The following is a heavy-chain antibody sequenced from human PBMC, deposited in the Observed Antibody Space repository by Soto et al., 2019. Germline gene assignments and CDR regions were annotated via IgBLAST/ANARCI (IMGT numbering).Heavy chain of an antibody. V-gene: IGHV3-30*04. Sequence: QVQLVESGGGVVQPGRSLRLSCAASGFTFTTYAIHWVRQAPGKGLEWVGVISNDGRGKYYADSVKGRFTISRDNSKNTLYLQMNSLRSDDTAVYYCARDQCFGGGRSCYYFDFWGQGTLVTVSS. CDR2: ISNDGRGK. CDR3: ARDQCFGGGRSCYYFDF. D-gene: IGHD2-15*01. J-gene: IGHJ4*02. CDR1: GFTFTTYA.